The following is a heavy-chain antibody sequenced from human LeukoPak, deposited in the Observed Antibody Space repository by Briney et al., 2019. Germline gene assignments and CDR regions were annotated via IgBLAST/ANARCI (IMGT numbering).Heavy chain of an antibody. CDR2: MNPNSGNT. CDR1: GYTFTSYD. V-gene: IGHV1-8*01. Sequence: ASVKVSCKASGYTFTSYDINWVRQATGRGLEWMGWMNPNSGNTGYAQKFQGRVTMTRNTSISTAYMELSSLRSEDTAVYYCARGTHYDILTGYYTLDYWGQGTLVTVSS. D-gene: IGHD3-9*01. CDR3: ARGTHYDILTGYYTLDY. J-gene: IGHJ4*02.